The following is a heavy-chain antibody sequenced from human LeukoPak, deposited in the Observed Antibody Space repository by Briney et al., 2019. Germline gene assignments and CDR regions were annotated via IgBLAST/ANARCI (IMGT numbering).Heavy chain of an antibody. D-gene: IGHD2-21*01. Sequence: GESLKISCAASGFIVSTIYMNWVRQAPGKGLEWVSVIYTGGTTFYAGSVKGRFTISRDDSRNTLSLQMNSLRAEDTAVYYCARDVEGIGAFDFWGQGTMVTVSS. CDR2: IYTGGTT. CDR3: ARDVEGIGAFDF. V-gene: IGHV3-53*01. CDR1: GFIVSTIY. J-gene: IGHJ3*01.